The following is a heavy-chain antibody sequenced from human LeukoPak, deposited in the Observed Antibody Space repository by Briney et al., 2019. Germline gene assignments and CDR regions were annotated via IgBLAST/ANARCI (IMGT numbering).Heavy chain of an antibody. V-gene: IGHV4-59*01. CDR2: IYYSGST. CDR1: GGSISSYY. D-gene: IGHD6-13*01. J-gene: IGHJ6*04. CDR3: ARNSAAVYYYYGMDV. Sequence: SETLSLTCTVSGGSISSYYWSWIRQPPGKGLEWIGDIYYSGSTNYNPYLKSRVTISVDTSKNQFSLKLSSVTAADTAVYYCARNSAAVYYYYGMDVWGKGTPVTVSS.